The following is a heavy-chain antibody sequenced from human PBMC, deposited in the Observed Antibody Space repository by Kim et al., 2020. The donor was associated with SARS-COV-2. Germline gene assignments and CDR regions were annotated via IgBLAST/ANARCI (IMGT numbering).Heavy chain of an antibody. D-gene: IGHD5-12*01. CDR1: GFTFSSYS. Sequence: GGSLRLSCAASGFTFSSYSMNWVRQAPGKGLEWVASISGSSSYIYYADSVKGRFTISRDVAKNPVYLQMNSLRAEDTAVYYCARAKLVATILAFDYWGQG. CDR2: ISGSSSYI. J-gene: IGHJ4*02. CDR3: ARAKLVATILAFDY. V-gene: IGHV3-21*01.